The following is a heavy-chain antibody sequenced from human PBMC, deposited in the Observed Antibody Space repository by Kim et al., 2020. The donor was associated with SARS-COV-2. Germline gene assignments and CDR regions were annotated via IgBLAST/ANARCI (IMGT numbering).Heavy chain of an antibody. CDR3: ARDYRIAVADLDY. D-gene: IGHD6-19*01. CDR1: GFTFSSYA. J-gene: IGHJ4*02. Sequence: GGSLRLSCAASGFTFSSYAMHWVRQAPGKGLEWVAVISYDGSNKYYADSVKGRFTISRDNSKNTLYLQMNSLRAEDTAVYYCARDYRIAVADLDYWGQGTLVTVSS. V-gene: IGHV3-30*04. CDR2: ISYDGSNK.